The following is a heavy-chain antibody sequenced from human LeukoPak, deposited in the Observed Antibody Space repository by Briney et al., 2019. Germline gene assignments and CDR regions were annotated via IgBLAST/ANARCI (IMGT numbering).Heavy chain of an antibody. CDR3: ARAVTTVTTYYYYYMDV. Sequence: SETLSLTCTVSGGSISSYYWSWIRQPAGKGLEWIGRIYTSGSTNYNPSLKSRVTISVDTSKNQFSLKLSSVTAADTTVYYCARAVTTVTTYYYYYMDVWGKGTTVTVSS. CDR1: GGSISSYY. J-gene: IGHJ6*03. CDR2: IYTSGST. V-gene: IGHV4-4*07. D-gene: IGHD4-17*01.